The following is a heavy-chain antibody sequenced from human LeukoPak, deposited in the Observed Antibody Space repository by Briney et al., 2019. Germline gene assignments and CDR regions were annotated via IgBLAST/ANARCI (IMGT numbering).Heavy chain of an antibody. J-gene: IGHJ4*02. V-gene: IGHV4-4*02. Sequence: PSETLSLTCAVSGGSISSSNWWTWVRQPPGKGLEWIGEIYHSGSTNYSPSLKSRVTILVDKSKNQFSLKLSSVTAADTAVYYCARAPGLGAYFDYWGQGTLVTVSS. CDR2: IYHSGST. D-gene: IGHD3-16*01. CDR3: ARAPGLGAYFDY. CDR1: GGSISSSNW.